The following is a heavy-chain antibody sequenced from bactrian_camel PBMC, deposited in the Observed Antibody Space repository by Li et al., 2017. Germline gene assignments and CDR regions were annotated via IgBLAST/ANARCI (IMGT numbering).Heavy chain of an antibody. J-gene: IGHJ4*01. Sequence: HVQLVESGGGSVEAGGSLTLSCSVSGYTSSGDCMAWFRQVPGNEREGVATIYGDAGITYYADSVTGRFTISKDNAKNTLYLQMNSLKPEDTAMYYCAANTYGGPWNRQAHYDNGGRGTQVTVS. CDR3: AANTYGGPWNRQAHYDN. V-gene: IGHV3S1*01. CDR2: IYGDAGIT. D-gene: IGHD5*01. CDR1: GYTSSGDC.